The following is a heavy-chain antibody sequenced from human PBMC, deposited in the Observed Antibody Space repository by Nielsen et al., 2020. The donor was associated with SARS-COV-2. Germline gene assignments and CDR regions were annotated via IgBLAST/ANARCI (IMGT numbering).Heavy chain of an antibody. CDR3: ARGSSSWTQYKYGMDV. J-gene: IGHJ6*02. Sequence: GESLKISCAASGFIFSTYWMSWVRQAPGKGLEWVANIKQDGSERYYVDSVKGRFTISRDNVKNSLYLQMNSLRAEDTALYHCARGSSSWTQYKYGMDVWGQGTTVTVSS. D-gene: IGHD6-13*01. CDR2: IKQDGSER. V-gene: IGHV3-7*03. CDR1: GFIFSTYW.